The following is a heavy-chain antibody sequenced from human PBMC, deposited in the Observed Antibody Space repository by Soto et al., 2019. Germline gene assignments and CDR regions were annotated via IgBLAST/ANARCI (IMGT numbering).Heavy chain of an antibody. V-gene: IGHV3-74*01. D-gene: IGHD3-16*01. CDR2: INSDGSST. CDR1: GSTFSNDW. Sequence: GGSLRLSCAVSGSTFSNDWMHWVRQAPGKGLVWVSHINSDGSSTNYADFVKGRFTIARDNAKNTVYLQMNSLRAEDTAVYYCARDVWALDYWGQGTLVTVSS. CDR3: ARDVWALDY. J-gene: IGHJ4*02.